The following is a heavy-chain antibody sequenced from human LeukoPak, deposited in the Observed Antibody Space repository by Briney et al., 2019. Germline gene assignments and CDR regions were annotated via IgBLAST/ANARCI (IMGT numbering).Heavy chain of an antibody. CDR1: GGSISSGSYY. V-gene: IGHV4-61*02. D-gene: IGHD5-18*01. J-gene: IGHJ4*02. CDR3: AREGAQLWLFSGIRHSFDY. CDR2: IYTSGST. Sequence: NASETLSLTCTVSGGSISSGSYYWSWIRQPAGKGLEWIGRIYTSGSTNYNPSLKSRVTISVDTSKNQFSLQLNSVTPEDTAVYYCAREGAQLWLFSGIRHSFDYWGQGTLVTVSS.